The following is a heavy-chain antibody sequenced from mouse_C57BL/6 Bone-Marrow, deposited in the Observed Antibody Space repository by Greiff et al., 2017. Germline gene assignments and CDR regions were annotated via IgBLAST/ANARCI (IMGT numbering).Heavy chain of an antibody. J-gene: IGHJ1*03. D-gene: IGHD1-1*01. V-gene: IGHV14-4*01. CDR2: IDPENGDT. CDR3: PTLIFFAV. Sequence: VQLQQSGAALVRPGASVTLSCTASGFNIKDDYMHLVKPRPEQGLEWIGWIDPENGDTESASKFQGKATITADTSSNTAYLQLRSLTSEDTAVYYCPTLIFFAVWGTATTVTVSS. CDR1: GFNIKDDY.